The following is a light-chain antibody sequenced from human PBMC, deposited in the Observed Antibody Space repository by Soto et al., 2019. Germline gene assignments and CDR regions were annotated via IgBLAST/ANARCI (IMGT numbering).Light chain of an antibody. CDR3: QQYNNWPRHT. V-gene: IGKV3-15*01. CDR1: QSIGGD. CDR2: AAS. J-gene: IGKJ2*01. Sequence: MTQSPATLSASPGDRATLFCRASQSIGGDLAWYQQRRGQAPRLLIYAASTRATGVPARFSGSGSGTDFTLTISRLQSEDFAVYYCQQYNNWPRHTFGQGTKLEIK.